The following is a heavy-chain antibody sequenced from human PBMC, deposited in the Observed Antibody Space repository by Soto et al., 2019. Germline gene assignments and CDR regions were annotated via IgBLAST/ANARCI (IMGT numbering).Heavy chain of an antibody. V-gene: IGHV3-11*05. CDR1: GFVFSDYY. CDR2: ISSSSSHT. CDR3: ARRRSAHFDY. Sequence: QVQLVESGGGLVKAGGSLRLSCAASGFVFSDYYMTWIRQAPGKGLEWLTYISSSSSHTNYADSVKGRFTISRDNAKNSVYRQINSLRAEDTAVYYCARRRSAHFDYWGQGTLVTVSS. J-gene: IGHJ4*02.